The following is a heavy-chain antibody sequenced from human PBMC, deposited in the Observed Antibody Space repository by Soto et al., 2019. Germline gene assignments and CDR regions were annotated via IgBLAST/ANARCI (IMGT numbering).Heavy chain of an antibody. J-gene: IGHJ6*02. CDR1: GYSFTSYW. CDR3: ARSVDTAMVTDYYYYYGMDV. Sequence: GESLKISCKGSGYSFTSYWISWVRQMPGKGLEWMGRIDPSDSYTNYSPSFQGHVTISADKSISTAYLQWSSLKASDTAMYYCARSVDTAMVTDYYYYYGMDVWGQGTTVTVAS. V-gene: IGHV5-10-1*01. D-gene: IGHD5-18*01. CDR2: IDPSDSYT.